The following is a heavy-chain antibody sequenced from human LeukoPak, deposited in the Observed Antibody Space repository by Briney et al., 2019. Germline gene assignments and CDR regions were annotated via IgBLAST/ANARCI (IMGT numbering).Heavy chain of an antibody. J-gene: IGHJ6*04. V-gene: IGHV3-21*01. CDR3: AELGITMIGGV. CDR2: ITSSSSYI. Sequence: GGSLRLSCAASGFTFRDYYMSWVRQAPGKGLEWVSSITSSSSYIYYADSVKGRFTISRDNAKNSLYLQMNSLRAEDTAVYYCAELGITMIGGVWGKGTTVTISS. CDR1: GFTFRDYY. D-gene: IGHD3-10*02.